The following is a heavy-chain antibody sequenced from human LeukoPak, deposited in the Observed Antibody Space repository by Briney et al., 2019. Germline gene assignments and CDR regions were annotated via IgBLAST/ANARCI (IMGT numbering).Heavy chain of an antibody. CDR2: MNQDGSEK. CDR1: GLAFGSYW. J-gene: IGHJ3*02. CDR3: ASPPEVVPAAMAGDAFDI. V-gene: IGHV3-7*01. D-gene: IGHD2-2*01. Sequence: PGGSLRLSCAASGLAFGSYWMNWVRQAPGKGLEWVANMNQDGSEKNYVDSVKGRFTISRDNTKNSLYLQMNSLRAEDTAVYYCASPPEVVPAAMAGDAFDIWGQGTMVTVSS.